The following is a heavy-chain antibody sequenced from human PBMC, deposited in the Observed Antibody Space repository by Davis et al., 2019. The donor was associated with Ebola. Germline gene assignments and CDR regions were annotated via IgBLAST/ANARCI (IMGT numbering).Heavy chain of an antibody. CDR2: ISYDGRNK. CDR1: GFTFSNYA. J-gene: IGHJ6*02. Sequence: GESLKISCAASGFTFSNYAMHWVRQGPGKGLEWVAGISYDGRNKYYADSLKGRFSISRDNSKNTLYLQMNSLRAEDTAVYYCARDVGRFYGMDVWGQGTTVTVSS. CDR3: ARDVGRFYGMDV. D-gene: IGHD3-10*01. V-gene: IGHV3-30*04.